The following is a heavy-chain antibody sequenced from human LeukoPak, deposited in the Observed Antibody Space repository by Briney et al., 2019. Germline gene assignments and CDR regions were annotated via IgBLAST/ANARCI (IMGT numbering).Heavy chain of an antibody. V-gene: IGHV3-33*06. CDR3: AKDTAVQFLEPAF. J-gene: IGHJ4*02. CDR2: IWFDGSVK. D-gene: IGHD3-3*01. Sequence: PGGSLRLSCAASGFTFNTHGMHWVRQAPGKGLEWVAAIWFDGSVKHYSDAVKGRFTISRDNSLNTLYLQMNSLRVKDTAIYYCAKDTAVQFLEPAFWSQGTLVTVSS. CDR1: GFTFNTHG.